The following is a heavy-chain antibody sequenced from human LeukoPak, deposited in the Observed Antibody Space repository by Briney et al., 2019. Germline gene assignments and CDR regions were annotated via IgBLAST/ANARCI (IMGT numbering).Heavy chain of an antibody. J-gene: IGHJ4*02. CDR1: GYTVSYRY. V-gene: IGHV1-45*02. D-gene: IGHD4-23*01. CDR2: LTPFNGNT. CDR3: AIDYGGSQSFDY. Sequence: SVKVSCKASGYTVSYRYLHWVRQAPGQALEWMGWLTPFNGNTNYAQKFQDRVTITRDKSMNTAYMQLSSLISEDTAMYYCAIDYGGSQSFDYWGQGTLVTVSS.